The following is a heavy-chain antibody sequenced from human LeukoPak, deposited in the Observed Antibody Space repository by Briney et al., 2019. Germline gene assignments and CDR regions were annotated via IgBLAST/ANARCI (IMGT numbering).Heavy chain of an antibody. D-gene: IGHD3-16*01. J-gene: IGHJ4*02. Sequence: PGGSLRLSCAVSGITLSNYAMSWVRQAPGKGLQWVAGISGSGGRTNYADSVKGRFTVSRDNPKNTLYLQVNSLRAEDTAVYFCAKRGVVIRVMLVGFLKEAYYFDSWGQGALVTVSS. CDR3: AKRGVVIRVMLVGFLKEAYYFDS. CDR2: ISGSGGRT. V-gene: IGHV3-23*01. CDR1: GITLSNYA.